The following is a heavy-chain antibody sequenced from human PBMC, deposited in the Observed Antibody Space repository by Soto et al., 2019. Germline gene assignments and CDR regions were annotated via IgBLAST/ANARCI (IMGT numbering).Heavy chain of an antibody. CDR1: GFTFSTYY. J-gene: IGHJ4*02. D-gene: IGHD3-3*01. CDR3: ARGHTIYGAG. CDR2: ISTSSISR. Sequence: QVQLVESGGGLVKPGVSLTLSCAASGFTFSTYYMSWIRQAPGRGLEWVSYISTSSISRNYEVSVKGRFTISRDNANNSLYLQMNSLRAEDTAVYDCARGHTIYGAGWCQGTVVTVSS. V-gene: IGHV3-11*06.